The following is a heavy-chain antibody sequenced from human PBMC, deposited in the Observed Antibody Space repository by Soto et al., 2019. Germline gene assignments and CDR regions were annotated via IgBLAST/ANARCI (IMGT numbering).Heavy chain of an antibody. D-gene: IGHD2-21*02. CDR3: AGVDLGDALDY. CDR1: GITLSSHE. J-gene: IGHJ4*02. Sequence: EVQLVESGGDMVQPGGSLRLSCVASGITLSSHELTWVRQAPGKGLEWLTYISNSGSTKHYADSVKGRFTVSRDNAKNSVFLQMNSLRAEDTAISNCAGVDLGDALDYWGQGTLVTVSS. CDR2: ISNSGSTK. V-gene: IGHV3-48*03.